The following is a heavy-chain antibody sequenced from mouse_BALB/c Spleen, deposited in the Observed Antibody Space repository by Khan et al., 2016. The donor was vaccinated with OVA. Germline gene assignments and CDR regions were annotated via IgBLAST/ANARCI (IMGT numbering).Heavy chain of an antibody. CDR3: ARDYGFVY. CDR1: GFTFRHYG. D-gene: IGHD1-1*01. Sequence: EVMLVESGGGLVKPGGSLKVSCAASGFTFRHYGMSWVRQTPEKRMDWVASISSGGTTYYIDSVKGRFTISRDNVRNILYLQMSRLRPEDAAMYYCARDYGFVYWGQGTLVTGSA. J-gene: IGHJ3*01. CDR2: ISSGGTT. V-gene: IGHV5-6-5*01.